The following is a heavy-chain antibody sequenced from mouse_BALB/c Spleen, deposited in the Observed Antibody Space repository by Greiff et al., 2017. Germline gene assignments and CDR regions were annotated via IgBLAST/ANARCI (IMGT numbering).Heavy chain of an antibody. V-gene: IGHV5-6*01. J-gene: IGHJ4*01. CDR1: GFTFSSYG. CDR3: ARQGNYRYDENAMDY. CDR2: ISSGGSYT. Sequence: EVQVVESGGDLVKPGGSLKLSCAASGFTFSSYGMSWVRQTPDKRLEWVVTISSGGSYTYYPDSVKGRFTISRDNAKNTLYLQMSSLKSEDTAMYYCARQGNYRYDENAMDYWGQGTSVTVSS. D-gene: IGHD2-14*01.